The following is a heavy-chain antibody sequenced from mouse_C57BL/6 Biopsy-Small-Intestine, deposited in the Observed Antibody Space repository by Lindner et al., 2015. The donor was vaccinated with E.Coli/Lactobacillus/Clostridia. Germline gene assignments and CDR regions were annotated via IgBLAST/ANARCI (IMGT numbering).Heavy chain of an antibody. V-gene: IGHV10-1*01. Sequence: VQLQESGGGLVQPKGSLKLSCAASGFSFNTYAMNWVRQAPGKGLEWVARIRSKSNNYATYYADSVKDRFTISRDDSESMLYLQMNNLKTEDTAMYYCVRQGPDYAMDYWGQGTSVTVSS. J-gene: IGHJ4*01. CDR1: GFSFNTYA. CDR3: VRQGPDYAMDY. CDR2: IRSKSNNYAT.